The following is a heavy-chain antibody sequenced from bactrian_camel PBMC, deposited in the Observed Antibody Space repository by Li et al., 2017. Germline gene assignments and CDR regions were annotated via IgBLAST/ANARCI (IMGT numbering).Heavy chain of an antibody. CDR2: IHSGGGTT. J-gene: IGHJ4*01. V-gene: IGHV3S1*01. D-gene: IGHD3*01. CDR3: AADHNRGCMGWPTVEYDI. CDR1: GFTFSNYR. Sequence: HVQLVESGGGLVQPGGSLRLSCAAFGFTFSNYRMYWVRQAPGKGLEWVSAIHSGGGTTYYADSVKGRFTISRDNTKKTLYLQMNSLEPEDTAVYYCAADHNRGCMGWPTVEYDITGQGTQVTVS.